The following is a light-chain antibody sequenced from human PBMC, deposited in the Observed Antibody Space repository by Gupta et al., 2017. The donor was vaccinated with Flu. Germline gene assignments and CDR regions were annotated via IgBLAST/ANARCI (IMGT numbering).Light chain of an antibody. CDR1: NNDIGGYNY. CDR3: SSYTDSSVFVV. Sequence: QSALTQPASVSGSPGQSITIPCPGTNNDIGGYNYVSWYQQYPAKAPKLMIYEVNHRPPGVVHRWSGAKSGNTAALTITGVLDEDEADDYCSSYTDSSVFVVFGGGTRLTVL. CDR2: EVN. V-gene: IGLV2-14*01. J-gene: IGLJ2*01.